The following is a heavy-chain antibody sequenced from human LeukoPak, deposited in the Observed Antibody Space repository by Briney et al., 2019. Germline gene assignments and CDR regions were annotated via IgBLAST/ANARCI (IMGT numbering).Heavy chain of an antibody. CDR3: AKDTGGNGAYFYAMDV. J-gene: IGHJ6*02. CDR2: INWNSDTK. V-gene: IGHV3-9*01. CDR1: GFAFHNYA. D-gene: IGHD4-23*01. Sequence: PGRSLRLSCVGSGFAFHNYAMHWVRRPPGKGLEWVSAINWNSDTKAYADSVKGRFTISRDRARNSLYLQMDRLRPEDTALYYCAKDTGGNGAYFYAMDVWGQGTSVTVSS.